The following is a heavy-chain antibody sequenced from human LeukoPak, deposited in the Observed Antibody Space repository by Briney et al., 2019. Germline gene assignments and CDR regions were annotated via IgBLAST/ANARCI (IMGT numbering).Heavy chain of an antibody. D-gene: IGHD2-15*01. Sequence: SETLSLTCTVSGGSFSSYYWSWIRQPPGKGLEWIGEIYYSGSTNYNPSLKSRVTISVDTSKNQFSLKLSSVAAADTAVYYCARGTILGYCSGGSCLAEYYFDYSGQGALVTVSS. CDR2: IYYSGST. CDR1: GGSFSSYY. J-gene: IGHJ4*02. V-gene: IGHV4-59*01. CDR3: ARGTILGYCSGGSCLAEYYFDY.